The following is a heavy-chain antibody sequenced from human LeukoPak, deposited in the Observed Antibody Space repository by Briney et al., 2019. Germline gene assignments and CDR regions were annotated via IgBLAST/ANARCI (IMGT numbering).Heavy chain of an antibody. V-gene: IGHV4-31*09. J-gene: IGHJ4*02. CDR1: GGSISSGDYY. Sequence: SQTLSLTCTVSGGSISSGDYYWSWIRQPPGTGLEWIGESNDSESTNYNPSLKSRATISVDKSKNQFSLKLSSVTAADTAIYYCTRETAAAGSFIAINDYWSQGTLVTVSS. D-gene: IGHD6-13*01. CDR2: SNDSEST. CDR3: TRETAAAGSFIAINDY.